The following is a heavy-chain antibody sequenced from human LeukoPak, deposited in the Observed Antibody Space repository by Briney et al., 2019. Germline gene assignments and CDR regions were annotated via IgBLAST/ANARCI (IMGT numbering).Heavy chain of an antibody. CDR2: IWYDGNNK. J-gene: IGHJ4*02. CDR3: ARDRTTYYYDSSGYPPYFDY. CDR1: GFTFSSYG. D-gene: IGHD3-22*01. V-gene: IGHV3-33*01. Sequence: GGSLRLSCAASGFTFSSYGMHWVRQAPGKGLEWVAVIWYDGNNKYYADSVKGRFTISRDNAKNSLYLQMNSLRAEDTAVYYCARDRTTYYYDSSGYPPYFDYWGQGTLVTVSS.